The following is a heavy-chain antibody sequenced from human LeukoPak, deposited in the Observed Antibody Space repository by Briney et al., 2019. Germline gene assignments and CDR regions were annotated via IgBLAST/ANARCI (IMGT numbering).Heavy chain of an antibody. CDR1: GFTFSNYW. Sequence: TGGSLRLSCAASGFTFSNYWMHWVRQAPGKGLVWVSRINSDGSSTTYADSVKGRFTISRDNAKNTLYLQMNNLRAEDTAVYSCARDREIAAGNFFDPWGQGTLVIVSS. D-gene: IGHD6-13*01. V-gene: IGHV3-74*01. J-gene: IGHJ5*02. CDR2: INSDGSST. CDR3: ARDREIAAGNFFDP.